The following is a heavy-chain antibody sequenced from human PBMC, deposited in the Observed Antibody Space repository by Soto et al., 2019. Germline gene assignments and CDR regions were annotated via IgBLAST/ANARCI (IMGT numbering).Heavy chain of an antibody. V-gene: IGHV3-11*06. CDR1: GFSLSYYY. CDR2: ISSSSTDT. Sequence: PGGSLRLSCEASGFSLSYYYMSWIRQAPGQGLEWLSYISSSSTDTNYADSVGGRFTISRDNARNSLYLQMSGLRAEDTAVYYCVRDIARVGDTYYYDYWGRGTLVTVSS. J-gene: IGHJ4*02. CDR3: VRDIARVGDTYYYDY. D-gene: IGHD1-26*01.